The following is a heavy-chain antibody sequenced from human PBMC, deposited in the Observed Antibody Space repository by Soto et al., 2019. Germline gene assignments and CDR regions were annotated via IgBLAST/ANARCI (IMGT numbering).Heavy chain of an antibody. CDR2: MSPNSGRT. D-gene: IGHD2-2*02. J-gene: IGHJ4*02. V-gene: IGHV1-8*01. CDR3: ARGKRYNNDD. Sequence: ASVKVSCKASGYTFSNYDINWVRQATGQGLEWMGWMSPNSGRTGYAQKFQGRVTMTRNTSSSTAYMELSSLRSEDTAVYYCARGKRYNNDDWGQGTLVTVSS. CDR1: GYTFSNYD.